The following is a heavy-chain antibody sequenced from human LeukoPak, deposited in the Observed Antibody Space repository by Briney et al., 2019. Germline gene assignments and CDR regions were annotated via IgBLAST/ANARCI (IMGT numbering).Heavy chain of an antibody. CDR2: IYSSGST. D-gene: IGHD3-10*01. Sequence: GGSLRLSCAASGFTVSSNNMTWVRQAPGKGLEWVSIIYSSGSTYYADSLKGRFTMSRDNSKNIVYLQINSLRADDTAVYYCANLPRGAYWGQGTLVTVSS. CDR3: ANLPRGAY. CDR1: GFTVSSNN. J-gene: IGHJ4*02. V-gene: IGHV3-53*01.